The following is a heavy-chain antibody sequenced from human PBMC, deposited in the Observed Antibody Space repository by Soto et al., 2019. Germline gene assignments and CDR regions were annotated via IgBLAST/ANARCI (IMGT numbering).Heavy chain of an antibody. V-gene: IGHV5-51*01. CDR1: GYSFTSYW. CDR2: IYPGDSDT. CDR3: PRRVRNHDILTAYPFDI. J-gene: IGHJ3*02. Sequence: PGESLKISCKGSGYSFTSYWIGWVRQMPGKGLEWMGIIYPGDSDTRYSPSFQGQVTISADKSISTAYLQWSSLKASDTAMYYCPRRVRNHDILTAYPFDIWGQGTMVSV. D-gene: IGHD3-9*01.